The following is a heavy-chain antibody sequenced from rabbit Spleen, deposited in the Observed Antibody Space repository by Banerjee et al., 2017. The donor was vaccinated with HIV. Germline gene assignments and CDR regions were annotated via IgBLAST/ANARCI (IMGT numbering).Heavy chain of an antibody. CDR1: GFIFNDNYY. D-gene: IGHD6-1*01. CDR3: ARDAGDAYKL. CDR2: IDSSGGST. J-gene: IGHJ4*01. V-gene: IGHV1S40*01. Sequence: SLEESGGDLVKPGASLTLTCTASGFIFNDNYYMCWVRQAPGKGLELIACIDSSGGSTWYASWAKGRFTISKTSSTTVTLQMTSLTPADTATYFCARDAGDAYKLWGPGTLVTVS.